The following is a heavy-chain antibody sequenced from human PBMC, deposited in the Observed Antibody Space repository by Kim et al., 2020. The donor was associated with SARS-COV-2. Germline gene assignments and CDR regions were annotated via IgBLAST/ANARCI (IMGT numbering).Heavy chain of an antibody. CDR1: VYTFTGYY. D-gene: IGHD3-9*01. CDR2: INPNSGDT. J-gene: IGHJ4*02. V-gene: IGHV1-2*02. Sequence: ASVKVSCTTSVYTFTGYYIHWVRQAPGQGLEWMGWINPNSGDTKFAQKFQGRIAMARDTPTNTAYMELRSLRSDDTAVFYCAGGKSPRILTGFKGYRLDYWGQGTLVNV. CDR3: AGGKSPRILTGFKGYRLDY.